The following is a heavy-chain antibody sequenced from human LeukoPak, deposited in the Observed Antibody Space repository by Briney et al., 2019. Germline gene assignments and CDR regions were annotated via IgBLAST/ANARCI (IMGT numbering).Heavy chain of an antibody. V-gene: IGHV1-46*01. CDR3: ARDQSIVGATLPFDY. J-gene: IGHJ4*02. CDR2: INPSGDTT. D-gene: IGHD1-26*01. Sequence: ASVKVSCKASGYTFSSYYMHWVRQAPGQGLEWMGIINPSGDTTSYAQKLQGRVTMTTDTSTSTAYMELRSLRSDDTAVYYCARDQSIVGATLPFDYWGQGTLVTVSS. CDR1: GYTFSSYY.